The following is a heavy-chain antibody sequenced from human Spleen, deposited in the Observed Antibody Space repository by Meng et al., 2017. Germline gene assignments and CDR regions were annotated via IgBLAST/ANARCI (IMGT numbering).Heavy chain of an antibody. D-gene: IGHD2-21*02. CDR3: ARHLLLKRFYCGGDCYPDY. J-gene: IGHJ4*02. Sequence: GGSLRLSFKGSGDSFTNYWIAWVRQMPGKGLELMGFIYPGDSDNRYSPSFQGQVTISAGKSISTAYLQGSSLKDSDTARYYCARHLLLKRFYCGGDCYPDYWGQGTLVTVSS. CDR2: IYPGDSDN. V-gene: IGHV5-51*01. CDR1: GDSFTNYW.